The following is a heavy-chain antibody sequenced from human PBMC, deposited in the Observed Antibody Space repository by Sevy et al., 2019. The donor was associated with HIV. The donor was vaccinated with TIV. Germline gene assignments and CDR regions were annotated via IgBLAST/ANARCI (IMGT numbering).Heavy chain of an antibody. J-gene: IGHJ5*02. Sequence: GGSLRLSCAASGFTFSSYAMSWVRQAPGKGLEWVSAISGSGGSTYYADSVKGRFTISRDNSKNTLYLQMNSLRAEDTAVYYCAKDRNSGYDLYNWFDPWGLGTLVTVSS. CDR3: AKDRNSGYDLYNWFDP. CDR1: GFTFSSYA. CDR2: ISGSGGST. D-gene: IGHD5-12*01. V-gene: IGHV3-23*01.